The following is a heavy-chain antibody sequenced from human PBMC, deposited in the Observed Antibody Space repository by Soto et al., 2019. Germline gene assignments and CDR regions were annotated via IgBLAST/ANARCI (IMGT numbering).Heavy chain of an antibody. CDR3: AADVVPAALGGFDS. CDR1: GFTFSSYA. CDR2: ISVGGSIR. Sequence: GGSLRLSCAASGFTFSSYAMSWVRLPPGKGLEWVSLISVGGSIRYYADSVKGRFTLSRDDSKNPVYLQMDSLRAEDTAIYYCAADVVPAALGGFDSWGQGTLVTVSS. J-gene: IGHJ4*02. V-gene: IGHV3-23*01. D-gene: IGHD2-2*01.